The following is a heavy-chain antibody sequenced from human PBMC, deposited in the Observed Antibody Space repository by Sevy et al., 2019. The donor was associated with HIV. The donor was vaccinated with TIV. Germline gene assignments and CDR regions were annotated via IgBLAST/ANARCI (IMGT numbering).Heavy chain of an antibody. J-gene: IGHJ4*02. V-gene: IGHV4-59*01. D-gene: IGHD1-20*01. CDR2: IYYSGST. CDR3: ARVGFNWNDVDY. Sequence: SETLSLTCSVSGGSMNLYYWSWIRQPPGKGLEWIGFIYYSGSTNYNPSLKSRVTLSVDTSENQFSLKLSSVTAVDTAVYYCARVGFNWNDVDYWGQGTLVTVSS. CDR1: GGSMNLYY.